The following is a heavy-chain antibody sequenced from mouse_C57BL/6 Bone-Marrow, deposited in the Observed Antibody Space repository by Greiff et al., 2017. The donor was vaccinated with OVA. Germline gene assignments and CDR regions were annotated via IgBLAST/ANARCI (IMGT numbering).Heavy chain of an antibody. J-gene: IGHJ2*01. Sequence: EVQLQESGPGLVKPSQSLSLTCSVTGYSITSGYYWNWIRQFPGNKLEWMGYISYDGSNNYNPSLKNRISITRDTSKNQFFLKLNSVTTEDTATYYCARVGLGFDYWGQGTTLTVSS. D-gene: IGHD4-1*01. CDR2: ISYDGSN. CDR1: GYSITSGYY. V-gene: IGHV3-6*01. CDR3: ARVGLGFDY.